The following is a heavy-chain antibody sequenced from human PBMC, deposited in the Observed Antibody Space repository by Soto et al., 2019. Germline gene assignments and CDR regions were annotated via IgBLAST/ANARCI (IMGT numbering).Heavy chain of an antibody. J-gene: IGHJ3*02. Sequence: LSLTCAVYGGSFSGYYWSWIRQPPGKGLEWIGEINHSGSTNYNPSLKSRVTISVDTSKNQFSLKLSSVTAADTAVYYCARVAGGGYCSGGSCYSRAFDIWGQGTMVTVSS. CDR3: ARVAGGGYCSGGSCYSRAFDI. CDR1: GGSFSGYY. D-gene: IGHD2-15*01. V-gene: IGHV4-34*01. CDR2: INHSGST.